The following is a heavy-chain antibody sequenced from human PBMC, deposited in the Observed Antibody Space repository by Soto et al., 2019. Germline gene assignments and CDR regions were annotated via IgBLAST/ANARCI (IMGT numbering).Heavy chain of an antibody. D-gene: IGHD3-10*01. CDR3: ATSAPLPPSYYYTLDV. CDR2: ISASGKTT. Sequence: EVHLLESGGGLVQPGGSLRLSCTASEFKFDNFAVTWVRQAPGKGLEWLSVISASGKTTYYAASVQGRFTLSRDNSKDTLYVQMNNLRVEDTAIYYCATSAPLPPSYYYTLDVWGRGTTVTVSS. J-gene: IGHJ6*02. CDR1: EFKFDNFA. V-gene: IGHV3-23*01.